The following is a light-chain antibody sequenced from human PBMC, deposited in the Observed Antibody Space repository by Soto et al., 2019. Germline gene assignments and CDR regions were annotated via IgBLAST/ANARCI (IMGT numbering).Light chain of an antibody. J-gene: IGLJ1*01. CDR1: SRDVGGYNY. V-gene: IGLV2-14*03. CDR2: AVS. CDR3: NSYTSSSTLV. Sequence: QSVLNQPSSVSGTPGQSITISCTGTSRDVGGYNYVSWYQHHPGKAPKLMIYAVSERPSGVSNRFSGSKSGNTASLTISGLQAEDEADYYCNSYTSSSTLVFGTGTKVTVL.